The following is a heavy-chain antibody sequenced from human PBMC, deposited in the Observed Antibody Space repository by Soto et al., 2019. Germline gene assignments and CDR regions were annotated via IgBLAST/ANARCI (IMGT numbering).Heavy chain of an antibody. Sequence: QVQLVQSGAEVKKPGASVKVSCKASGYTFTSYDINWVRQATGQGLEWMGWMIPNSGNTAYAQKFQGRVTMTRNTSISTAYMELIGPRSEDTAVYYCSTALRDNDILTVYSDWYYYYGMDVWGQATTVTVSS. D-gene: IGHD3-9*01. CDR1: GYTFTSYD. J-gene: IGHJ6*02. CDR2: MIPNSGNT. CDR3: STALRDNDILTVYSDWYYYYGMDV. V-gene: IGHV1-8*01.